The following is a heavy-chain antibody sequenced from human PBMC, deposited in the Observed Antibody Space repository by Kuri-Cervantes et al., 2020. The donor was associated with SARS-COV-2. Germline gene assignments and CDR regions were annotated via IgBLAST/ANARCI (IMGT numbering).Heavy chain of an antibody. Sequence: ASVKVSCKASGYTFTSYYMHWVRQAPGQGLEWMGIINPSGGSTSYAQKFQGRVTMTRDTSTSTVYMELSSLRSEDTAVYYCAREAEYCSSTSCYKRQYYFDDWGQGTLVTVSS. D-gene: IGHD2-2*02. CDR2: INPSGGST. CDR1: GYTFTSYY. CDR3: AREAEYCSSTSCYKRQYYFDD. J-gene: IGHJ4*02. V-gene: IGHV1-46*01.